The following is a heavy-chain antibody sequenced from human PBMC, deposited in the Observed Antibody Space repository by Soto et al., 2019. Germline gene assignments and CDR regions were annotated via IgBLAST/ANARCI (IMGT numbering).Heavy chain of an antibody. CDR1: GYTFTSYG. V-gene: IGHV1-18*04. Sequence: ASVKVSCKASGYTFTSYGISWVRQAPGQGLEWMGWISAYNGNTNYAQKPQGRVTLTTDTSTSTAYKELRSLRSDVPAVYYCARHGITAVPAATLNRLFDYYYGMDVWGQGTTVTVSS. J-gene: IGHJ6*02. CDR2: ISAYNGNT. CDR3: ARHGITAVPAATLNRLFDYYYGMDV. D-gene: IGHD2-2*01.